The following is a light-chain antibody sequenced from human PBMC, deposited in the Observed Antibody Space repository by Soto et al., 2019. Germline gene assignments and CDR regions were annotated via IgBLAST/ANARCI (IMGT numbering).Light chain of an antibody. V-gene: IGKV1-39*01. CDR2: AAS. CDR1: HNIINY. CDR3: KQGYSTRT. Sequence: DIQMTQSPSSLSASVGDRVTISCRASHNIINYLNWYQQKPGKAPKLLIYAASSLQSGVPARFSGSGSGTDFTLTISSLQPEDFATYYCKQGYSTRTLGQGTKVEIK. J-gene: IGKJ1*01.